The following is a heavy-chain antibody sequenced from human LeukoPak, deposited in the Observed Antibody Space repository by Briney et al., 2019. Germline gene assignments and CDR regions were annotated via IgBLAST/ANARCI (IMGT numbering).Heavy chain of an antibody. CDR2: IYYSGSA. J-gene: IGHJ6*02. D-gene: IGHD1-14*01. V-gene: IGHV4-30-4*08. Sequence: SQTLSLTCTVSGGSISSGDYYWSWIRQPPGKGLEWIGYIYYSGSAYYNPSLKSRVTISVDTSKNQFSLKLSSVTAADTAVYYCELGSNQEYYNYGMDVWGQGTTVTVSS. CDR1: GGSISSGDYY. CDR3: ELGSNQEYYNYGMDV.